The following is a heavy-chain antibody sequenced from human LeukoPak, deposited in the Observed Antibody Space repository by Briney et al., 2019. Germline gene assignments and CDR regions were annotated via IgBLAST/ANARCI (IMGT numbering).Heavy chain of an antibody. CDR2: IYYSGST. Sequence: SQTLSLTCTVSGGSIGSGTYYWSWIRQHPGKGLEWIVYIYYSGSTYYNPSLKSRVTISVDTSKNQFSLRLSSVTAADTAVYYCARLLQTGIAARHYYFDYWGQGTLVTVSS. D-gene: IGHD6-6*01. CDR1: GGSIGSGTYY. V-gene: IGHV4-31*03. CDR3: ARLLQTGIAARHYYFDY. J-gene: IGHJ4*02.